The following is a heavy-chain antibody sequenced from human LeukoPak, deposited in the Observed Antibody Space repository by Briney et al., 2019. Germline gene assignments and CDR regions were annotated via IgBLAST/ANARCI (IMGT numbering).Heavy chain of an antibody. CDR1: GGSISSYC. Sequence: PSETLSLTCTVSGGSISSYCWSWIRQPPGKGLEWIGYIFYSGSTNYNPSLKSRVTISVDTSKNQFSLKLSSVTAADTAVYYCARHPSYYDILTGYSPSNWFDPWGQGTLVTVSS. V-gene: IGHV4-59*08. CDR2: IFYSGST. D-gene: IGHD3-9*01. J-gene: IGHJ5*02. CDR3: ARHPSYYDILTGYSPSNWFDP.